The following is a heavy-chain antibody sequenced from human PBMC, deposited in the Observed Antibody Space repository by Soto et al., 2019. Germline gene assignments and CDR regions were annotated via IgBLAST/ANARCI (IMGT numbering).Heavy chain of an antibody. Sequence: ASVKVSCKASGYTFTGYYMHWVRQAPGQGLEWMGWINPNSGGTNYAQKFQSRVTMTRDTSISTAYMELSRLRSDDTAVYYCARTSGRYYDSIGYLGYWGQGTLVTVSS. CDR1: GYTFTGYY. J-gene: IGHJ4*02. V-gene: IGHV1-2*02. CDR2: INPNSGGT. CDR3: ARTSGRYYDSIGYLGY. D-gene: IGHD3-22*01.